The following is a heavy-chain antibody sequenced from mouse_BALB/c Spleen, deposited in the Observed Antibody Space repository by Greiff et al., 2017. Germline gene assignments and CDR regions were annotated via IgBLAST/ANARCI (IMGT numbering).Heavy chain of an antibody. D-gene: IGHD2-4*01. J-gene: IGHJ4*01. CDR3: ARSLIYYDYDGYAMDY. CDR2: INPSTGYT. CDR1: GYTFTSYW. V-gene: IGHV1-7*01. Sequence: VQLQQSGAELAKPGASVKMSCKASGYTFTSYWMHWVNQRPGQGLEWIGYINPSTGYTEYNQKFKDKATLTADKSSSTAYMQLSSLTSEDSAVYYCARSLIYYDYDGYAMDYWGQGTSVTVSS.